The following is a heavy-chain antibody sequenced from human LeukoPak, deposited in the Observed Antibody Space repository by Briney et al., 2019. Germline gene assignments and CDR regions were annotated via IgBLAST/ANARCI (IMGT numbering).Heavy chain of an antibody. CDR1: GFTFSSYA. Sequence: GGSLRLSCAASGFTFSSYAMSWVRQAPGKGLEWVLAISGSGGSTYYADSVKGRFTISRDNSKNTLYLQMNSLRAEDTAVYYCAKDHILSSGWLIDYWGQGTLVTVSS. D-gene: IGHD6-19*01. CDR2: ISGSGGST. V-gene: IGHV3-23*01. CDR3: AKDHILSSGWLIDY. J-gene: IGHJ4*02.